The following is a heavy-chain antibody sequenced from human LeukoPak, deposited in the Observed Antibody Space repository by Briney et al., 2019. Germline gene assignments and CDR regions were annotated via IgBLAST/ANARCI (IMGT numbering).Heavy chain of an antibody. CDR3: AREPLGCGGDCHFDY. Sequence: SVKVSCKASGGTLSSYAFSWMRQAPGQGLEWVGRIIPIYDPVDYAQRFQGRVTITADESTNTVYMELNSLTFEDTAVYYCAREPLGCGGDCHFDYWGQGTLVTVSS. V-gene: IGHV1-69*13. D-gene: IGHD2-21*02. CDR2: IIPIYDPV. CDR1: GGTLSSYA. J-gene: IGHJ4*02.